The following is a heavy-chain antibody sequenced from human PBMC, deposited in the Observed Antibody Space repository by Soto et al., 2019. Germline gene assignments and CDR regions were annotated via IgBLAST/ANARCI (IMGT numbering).Heavy chain of an antibody. Sequence: PGGSLRLSCTASGFTFSSYAIHWVRQAPGKGLEWVSIISYDGSNKYYADSVKGRFTISRDNSKNTLYLQMNSLRAEDTAVYYCARGYGGLSSSFDYWGQGTLVTVS. J-gene: IGHJ4*02. D-gene: IGHD4-17*01. CDR3: ARGYGGLSSSFDY. CDR2: ISYDGSNK. V-gene: IGHV3-30-3*01. CDR1: GFTFSSYA.